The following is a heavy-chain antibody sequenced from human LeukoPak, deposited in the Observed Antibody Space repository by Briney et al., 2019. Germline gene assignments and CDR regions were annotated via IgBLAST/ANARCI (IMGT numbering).Heavy chain of an antibody. CDR3: ARDDYGMDV. V-gene: IGHV3-33*01. CDR1: GFTFSSYG. CDR2: IWYDGSNK. Sequence: GGSLRLSCAASGFTFSSYGMHGVRQAPAKGLEWVAVIWYDGSNKYYADSVKGRFTISRDNSKNMLYLQMDSLSAEDTAVYFCARDDYGMDVWGQGTTVTVSS. J-gene: IGHJ6*02.